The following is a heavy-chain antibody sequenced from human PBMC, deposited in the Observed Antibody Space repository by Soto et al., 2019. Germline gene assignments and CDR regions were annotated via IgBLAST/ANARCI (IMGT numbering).Heavy chain of an antibody. CDR3: GKGKGVTRSGVVYFDY. Sequence: QVQLVESGGGVVQPGTSLRLSCAASGFMFSSYGMFWVRQAPGKGLAWVAVVTYDGSNAFYGESVKGRFTISRDNSKNTLYLQMNSLRPEDTAVYYCGKGKGVTRSGVVYFDYWGLGTPLTVSS. V-gene: IGHV3-30*18. J-gene: IGHJ4*02. CDR1: GFMFSSYG. CDR2: VTYDGSNA. D-gene: IGHD3-3*01.